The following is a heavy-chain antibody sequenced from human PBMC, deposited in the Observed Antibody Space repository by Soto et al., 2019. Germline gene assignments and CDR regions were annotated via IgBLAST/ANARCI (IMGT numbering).Heavy chain of an antibody. V-gene: IGHV2-5*02. J-gene: IGHJ5*02. CDR1: GFSLSTGGVG. Sequence: QITLKESGPTLVKPTQTLTLTCTFSGFSLSTGGVGVGWIRQPPGKALEYLAVIYWDDDKRYSPSLNSRLTITKDTPKNQVVLTMTNMDPVDTATYFCAHRRPWSSNWNSGWFDPWGQGTLVTVSS. CDR3: AHRRPWSSNWNSGWFDP. D-gene: IGHD1-20*01. CDR2: IYWDDDK.